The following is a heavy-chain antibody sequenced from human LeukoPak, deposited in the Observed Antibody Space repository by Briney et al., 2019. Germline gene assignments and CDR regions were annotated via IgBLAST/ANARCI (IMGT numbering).Heavy chain of an antibody. V-gene: IGHV3-23*01. CDR2: ISGSGDST. Sequence: GGSLRLSCAASGLSFNSHAMNWVRQAPGKGLEWVSAISGSGDSTYYAGSVKGRFTISRDNSKNTLYLQMNSLRPEDTAVYYCAKAYWDTFGWYYFDYWGQGTLVTVSS. CDR3: AKAYWDTFGWYYFDY. J-gene: IGHJ4*02. D-gene: IGHD6-19*01. CDR1: GLSFNSHA.